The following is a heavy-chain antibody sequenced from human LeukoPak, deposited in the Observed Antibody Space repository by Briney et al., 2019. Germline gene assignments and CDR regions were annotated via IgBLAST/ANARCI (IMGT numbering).Heavy chain of an antibody. J-gene: IGHJ4*02. CDR2: INPNSSVT. D-gene: IGHD3-10*01. CDR3: ARVGGYSGSYDCGY. V-gene: IGHV1-2*02. Sequence: GASVKVSCKASGYTFTGDYMHWVRQAPGQGLEWMGWINPNSSVTRYAQKFQGRVTMTRDTSISTAYMELRRLRSDDTAVYYCARVGGYSGSYDCGYWGQGTLVTVSS. CDR1: GYTFTGDY.